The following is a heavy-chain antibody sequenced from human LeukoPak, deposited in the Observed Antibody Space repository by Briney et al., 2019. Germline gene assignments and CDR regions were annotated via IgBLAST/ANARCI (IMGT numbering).Heavy chain of an antibody. Sequence: GGSLGLSCTASGFTFGDYAMSWVRQAPGKGLEWVGFIRSKAYGGTTEYAASVKGRFTISRDESKSIAYLQMNSLKTEDTAVYYCTRDRGYSSGWYTDAFDIWGQGTMVTVSS. CDR3: TRDRGYSSGWYTDAFDI. J-gene: IGHJ3*02. CDR2: IRSKAYGGTT. V-gene: IGHV3-49*04. CDR1: GFTFGDYA. D-gene: IGHD6-19*01.